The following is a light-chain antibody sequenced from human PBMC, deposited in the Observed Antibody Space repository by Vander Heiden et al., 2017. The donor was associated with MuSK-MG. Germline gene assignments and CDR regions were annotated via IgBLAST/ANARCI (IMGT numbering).Light chain of an antibody. CDR3: QQSDRTPQT. Sequence: DIQMTQSPSSLSASVGDRVTITCRASQSISSYLNWYQQKPGKAPKLLIYAASSLQSGVPSRFSGSGSGTDFTLTISSLQPEDFATYYCQQSDRTPQTFGGGTKVEIK. CDR1: QSISSY. V-gene: IGKV1-39*01. CDR2: AAS. J-gene: IGKJ4*01.